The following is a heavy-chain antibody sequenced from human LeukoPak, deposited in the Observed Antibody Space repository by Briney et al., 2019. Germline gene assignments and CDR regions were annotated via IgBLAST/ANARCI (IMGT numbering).Heavy chain of an antibody. V-gene: IGHV3-30*02. CDR2: IRYDGSNK. J-gene: IGHJ3*02. CDR3: ARGVRRRPDAFDI. CDR1: GFTFSSYG. D-gene: IGHD6-25*01. Sequence: GGSLRLSCAASGFTFSSYGMHWVRQAPGKGLEWVAFIRYDGSNKYYADSVKGRFTISRDNSKNTLYLQMNSLRAEDTAVYYCARGVRRRPDAFDIWGQGTMVTVSS.